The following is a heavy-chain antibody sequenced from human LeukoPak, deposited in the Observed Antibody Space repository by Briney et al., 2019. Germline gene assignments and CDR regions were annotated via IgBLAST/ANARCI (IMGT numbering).Heavy chain of an antibody. V-gene: IGHV5-51*01. D-gene: IGHD6-6*01. CDR2: VSLDDSDT. Sequence: GESLKISCKGSGYIFPTSWVGWVRQLPGKGLEWMAIVSLDDSDTRYNPSFQGQVTISADKSISTAFLQWSSLKASDTAIYYCARHGGGSSSLSHFWYFDLWGRGTLATVSS. J-gene: IGHJ2*01. CDR3: ARHGGGSSSLSHFWYFDL. CDR1: GYIFPTSW.